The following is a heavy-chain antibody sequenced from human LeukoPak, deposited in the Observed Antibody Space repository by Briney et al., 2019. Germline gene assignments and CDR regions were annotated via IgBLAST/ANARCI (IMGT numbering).Heavy chain of an antibody. CDR2: IYYSGST. CDR1: GGSISSYY. V-gene: IGHV4-59*01. D-gene: IGHD3-3*01. J-gene: IGHJ4*02. Sequence: SETLSLTCTVSGGSISSYYWSWIRQPPGKGLEWIGYIYYSGSTNYNPSLKSRVPISVETSKNQFSLKLSSVAAADTAVYYCARDRYNGMFGVVHWDYWGQGTLVIVSS. CDR3: ARDRYNGMFGVVHWDY.